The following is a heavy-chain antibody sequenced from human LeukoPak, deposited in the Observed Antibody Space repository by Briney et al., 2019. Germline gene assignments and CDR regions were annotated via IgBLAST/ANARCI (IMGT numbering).Heavy chain of an antibody. D-gene: IGHD1-26*01. J-gene: IGHJ4*02. CDR3: ARVFGGTYGGDY. V-gene: IGHV3-23*01. CDR1: GSTFSSYA. CDR2: ISVNGRTT. Sequence: GGSLRLSCAASGSTFSSYAMSWVRQAPGKGLEWVSSISVNGRTTYYADSVKGRFTISRDSSKNTLYLQMNSLRAEDTAIYYCARVFGGTYGGDYWGQGTLVTVSS.